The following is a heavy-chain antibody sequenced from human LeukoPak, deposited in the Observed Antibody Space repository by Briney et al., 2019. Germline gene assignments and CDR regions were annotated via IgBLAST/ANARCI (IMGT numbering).Heavy chain of an antibody. CDR1: GVSITDNG. Sequence: PSETLSLTCALSGVSITDNGWSWVRQPPGKGLEWIGEILHTGPTNFNPSLKSRVTISMDKSKNQLSLRLNSVTAADTAIYYCVRGGTYYLPYWGQGILVTVSS. V-gene: IGHV4-4*02. J-gene: IGHJ4*02. CDR2: ILHTGPT. D-gene: IGHD1-26*01. CDR3: VRGGTYYLPY.